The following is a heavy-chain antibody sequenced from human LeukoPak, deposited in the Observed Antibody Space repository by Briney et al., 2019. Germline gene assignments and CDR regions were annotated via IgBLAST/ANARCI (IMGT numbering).Heavy chain of an antibody. J-gene: IGHJ4*02. Sequence: GRSLRLSCAASGFTFSSYGMHWVRQAPGKGLEWVAVISYDGSNKYYADSVKGRFTISRDNSKNTLYLQMNSLRAEDTAVYYCARDLIVVVRSGDYWGQGTLVTVSS. CDR2: ISYDGSNK. D-gene: IGHD2-2*01. CDR1: GFTFSSYG. CDR3: ARDLIVVVRSGDY. V-gene: IGHV3-30*12.